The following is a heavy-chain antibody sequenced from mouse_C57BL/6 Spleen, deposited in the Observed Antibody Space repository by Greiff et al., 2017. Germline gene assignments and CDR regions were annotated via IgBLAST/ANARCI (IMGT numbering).Heavy chain of an antibody. V-gene: IGHV1-22*01. CDR2: INTDNGGT. Sequence: VQLQQPGPELVKPGASVKMSCKASGYTFTDYNMHWVKQSHGKSLEWIGYINTDNGGTSYNQKFKGKATLTVNKSSSKAYLELRSLTSEDSAVYYSASIYCYDGPYYAMDYWGQGTSVTVAS. CDR1: GYTFTDYN. J-gene: IGHJ4*01. CDR3: ASIYCYDGPYYAMDY. D-gene: IGHD2-12*01.